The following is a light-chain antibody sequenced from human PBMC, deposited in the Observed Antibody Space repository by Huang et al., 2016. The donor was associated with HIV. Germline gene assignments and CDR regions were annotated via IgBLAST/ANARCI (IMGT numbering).Light chain of an antibody. CDR1: QSVRTN. CDR3: QQYDNWPPAT. J-gene: IGKJ3*01. CDR2: GTS. Sequence: EIVRTQSPATLSVSPGERATLSCRASQSVRTNLAWYQQKPGQAPRLLIYGTSTRANGIPARFSGSGSGTEFTLTITSLQSEDFAVYYCQQYDNWPPATFGPGTKVDIK. V-gene: IGKV3-15*01.